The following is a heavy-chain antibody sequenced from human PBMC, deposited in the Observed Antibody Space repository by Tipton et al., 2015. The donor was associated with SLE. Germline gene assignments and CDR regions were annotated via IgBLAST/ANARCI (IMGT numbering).Heavy chain of an antibody. CDR3: ASVDLKMATIDY. CDR1: GGPIASSY. V-gene: IGHV4-59*01. CDR2: IYNRGST. J-gene: IGHJ4*02. D-gene: IGHD5-24*01. Sequence: LRLSCAVSGGPIASSYWSWVRHPPGKGLEWIGYIYNRGSTKYNPSLKSRVTMSVDLSKKQFSLKRSSVTAADTAVYYCASVDLKMATIDYWGQGTLVTVYS.